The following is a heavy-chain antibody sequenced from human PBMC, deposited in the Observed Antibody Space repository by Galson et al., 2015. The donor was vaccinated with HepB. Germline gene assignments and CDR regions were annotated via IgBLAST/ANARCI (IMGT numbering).Heavy chain of an antibody. CDR2: TYYRSKWYN. CDR3: ARGVAPAGIGYFDY. Sequence: CAISGDSVSSNSAAWNWIRQSPSRGLEWLGRTYYRSKWYNDYAVSVKSRITINPDTSKNQFSLQLNSVTPEDMAVYYCARGVAPAGIGYFDYWGQGTLVTVSS. D-gene: IGHD6-13*01. V-gene: IGHV6-1*01. J-gene: IGHJ4*02. CDR1: GDSVSSNSAA.